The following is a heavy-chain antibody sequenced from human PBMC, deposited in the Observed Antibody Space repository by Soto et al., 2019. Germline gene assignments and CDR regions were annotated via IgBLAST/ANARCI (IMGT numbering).Heavy chain of an antibody. CDR3: ARPAAAADRNHYYYYYGMDV. J-gene: IGHJ6*02. CDR2: ISYDGSNK. V-gene: IGHV3-30-3*01. CDR1: GFTFSSYA. Sequence: PGESLKISCAASGFTFSSYAMHWVRQAPGKGLEWVAVISYDGSNKYYADSVKGRFTISRDNSKNTLYLQMNSLRAEDTAVYYCARPAAAADRNHYYYYYGMDVGGQGNPGHRLL. D-gene: IGHD6-13*01.